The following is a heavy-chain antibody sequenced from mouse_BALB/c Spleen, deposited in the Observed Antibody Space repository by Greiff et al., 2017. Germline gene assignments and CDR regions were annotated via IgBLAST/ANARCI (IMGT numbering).Heavy chain of an antibody. Sequence: QVHVKQSGAELVRPGSSVKISCKASGYAFSSYWMNWVKQRPGQGLEWIGQIYPGDGDTNYNGKFKGKATLTADKSSSTAYMQLSSLTSEDSAVYCCARDYGSSSWYFDVWGAGTTVTVSS. CDR1: GYAFSSYW. CDR2: IYPGDGDT. J-gene: IGHJ1*01. D-gene: IGHD1-1*01. CDR3: ARDYGSSSWYFDV. V-gene: IGHV1-80*01.